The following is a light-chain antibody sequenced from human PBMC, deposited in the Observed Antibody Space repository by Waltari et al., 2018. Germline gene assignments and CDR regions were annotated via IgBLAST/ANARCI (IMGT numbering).Light chain of an antibody. Sequence: EIVLTQSPGTLSLSPRERATLSCRASQSGSRSFAWYQQKAGQAPRLLIYGAFNRATGIPDRFSGSGSGTDFSLTISRLEPEDFAVYYCQHYLRLPATFGQGTKVEIK. CDR3: QHYLRLPAT. V-gene: IGKV3-20*01. CDR1: QSGSRS. CDR2: GAF. J-gene: IGKJ1*01.